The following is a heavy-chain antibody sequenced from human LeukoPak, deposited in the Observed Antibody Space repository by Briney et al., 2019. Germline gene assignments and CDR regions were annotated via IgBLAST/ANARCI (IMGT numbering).Heavy chain of an antibody. CDR2: FSLGTARV. CDR3: GRDITPGGLDV. J-gene: IGHJ6*02. CDR1: GFTADVYD. V-gene: IGHV3-9*02. Sequence: PGGSLRHSCRDSGFTADVYDMHWVRHLPGKGPEWLAGFSLGTARVEHADSVRGRFAGSRDSATESPYLEMSNLRPEDTGLYYCGRDITPGGLDVWGQGTAVIVSS. D-gene: IGHD2-15*01.